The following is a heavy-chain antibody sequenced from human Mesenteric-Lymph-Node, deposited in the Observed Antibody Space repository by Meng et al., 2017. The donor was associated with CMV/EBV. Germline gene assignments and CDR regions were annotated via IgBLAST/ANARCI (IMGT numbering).Heavy chain of an antibody. CDR2: IYHTGST. J-gene: IGHJ5*02. Sequence: SETLSLTCTVSDGSISSPNWWSWVRQPPGKGLEWIGEIYHTGSTTYNPSLKSRVSMSVDGSKNQFSLNLSSVTAADTAVYYCARSISNRGFDPWGQGTLVTVS. D-gene: IGHD3-10*01. V-gene: IGHV4-4*02. CDR1: DGSISSPNW. CDR3: ARSISNRGFDP.